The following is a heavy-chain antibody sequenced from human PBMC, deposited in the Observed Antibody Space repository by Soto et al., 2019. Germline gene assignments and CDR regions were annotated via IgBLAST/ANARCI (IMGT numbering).Heavy chain of an antibody. J-gene: IGHJ2*01. V-gene: IGHV4-31*03. D-gene: IGHD6-19*01. CDR2: IYYSGST. Sequence: SETLSLTCTVSGGSISSGGYYWSWIRQHPGKGLEWIGYIYYSGSTYYNPSLKSRVTISVDTSKNQFSLKLSSVTAADTAVYYCARRGWQWLVHNYWYFDLWGRGTLVTVSS. CDR3: ARRGWQWLVHNYWYFDL. CDR1: GGSISSGGYY.